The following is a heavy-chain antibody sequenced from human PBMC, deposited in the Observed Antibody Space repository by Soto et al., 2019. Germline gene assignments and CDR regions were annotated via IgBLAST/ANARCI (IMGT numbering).Heavy chain of an antibody. D-gene: IGHD6-19*01. CDR3: AKGWSQWLVLGDY. V-gene: IGHV3-23*01. CDR2: ISGSCGST. CDR1: GFTFSSYA. J-gene: IGHJ4*02. Sequence: GGSLRLSCAASGFTFSSYAMGWVRQAPGKGLVWVSAISGSCGSTYYADSVKGRVTISRDNSKNTLYLQMNSLRAEDTAVYYCAKGWSQWLVLGDYWGQGTLVTVSS.